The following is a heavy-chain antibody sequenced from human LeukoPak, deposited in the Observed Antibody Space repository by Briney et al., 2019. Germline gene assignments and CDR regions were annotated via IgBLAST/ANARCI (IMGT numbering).Heavy chain of an antibody. CDR2: INPNSGGT. Sequence: GASVKVSCKASGYTFTGYYMHWVRQAPGQGLEWMGWINPNSGGTNYAQKFQGRVTMTRDTSISTAYVELSRLTSDDTAVYYCVPSGHYQYYFDYWGQGTLVTVSS. D-gene: IGHD3-22*01. CDR1: GYTFTGYY. CDR3: VPSGHYQYYFDY. J-gene: IGHJ4*02. V-gene: IGHV1-2*02.